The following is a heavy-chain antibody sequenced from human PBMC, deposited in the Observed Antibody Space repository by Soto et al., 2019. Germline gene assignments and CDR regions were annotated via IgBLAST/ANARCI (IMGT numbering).Heavy chain of an antibody. CDR1: GFTLSRYA. V-gene: IGHV3-30*04. CDR3: ARDMGYLAVDY. J-gene: IGHJ4*02. D-gene: IGHD2-15*01. Sequence: QVQLVESGGGVVQPGRSLRLSCAVSGFTLSRYAMYWVRQAPGKGLEWIAVISFDGRNKNYADSVKGRFTISRDNAENTLYLQMNSLKADDTAVYYCARDMGYLAVDYWGQGSLVTASS. CDR2: ISFDGRNK.